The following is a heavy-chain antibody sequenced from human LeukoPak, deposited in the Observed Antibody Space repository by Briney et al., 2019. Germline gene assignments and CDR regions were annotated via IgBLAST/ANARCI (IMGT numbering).Heavy chain of an antibody. D-gene: IGHD2-2*01. CDR3: ASVRYCSSTSCLEGALDP. CDR1: GFTFSSYS. J-gene: IGHJ5*02. Sequence: GGSLRLSCAASGFTFSSYSMDWVRQAPGKGLEWVSSISSSSSYIYYADSVKGRFTISRDNAKNSLYLQMNSLRAEDTAVYYCASVRYCSSTSCLEGALDPWGQGTLVTVSS. CDR2: ISSSSSYI. V-gene: IGHV3-21*01.